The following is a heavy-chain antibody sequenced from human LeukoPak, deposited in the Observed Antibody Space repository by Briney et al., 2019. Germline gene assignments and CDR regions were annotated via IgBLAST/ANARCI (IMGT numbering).Heavy chain of an antibody. D-gene: IGHD2-2*02. J-gene: IGHJ3*02. CDR3: TRGSPSYTNHAFDI. CDR2: TYYRSKWYN. V-gene: IGHV6-1*01. CDR1: GDSVSSNSAA. Sequence: SQTLSLTCALSGDSVSSNSAAWTWLRQSPSRGLEWLGRTYYRSKWYNDYALSVKGRITINPDTSKNQFSLQLNSVTPEDTAVYYCTRGSPSYTNHAFDIWGQGTMVTVSS.